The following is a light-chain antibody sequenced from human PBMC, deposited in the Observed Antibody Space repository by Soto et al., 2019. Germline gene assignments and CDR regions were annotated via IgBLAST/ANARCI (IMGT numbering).Light chain of an antibody. V-gene: IGLV2-14*01. CDR3: SSYTRSTTYV. Sequence: QSVLTQPASVSGSPGQSITISCTGTSSDVGAYNYVSWCQQHPGKAPKPVIYDVSNRPSGVSSRFSGSKSGNTASLTISGLQAEDEADYYCSSYTRSTTYVFGTGTKVTVL. J-gene: IGLJ1*01. CDR1: SSDVGAYNY. CDR2: DVS.